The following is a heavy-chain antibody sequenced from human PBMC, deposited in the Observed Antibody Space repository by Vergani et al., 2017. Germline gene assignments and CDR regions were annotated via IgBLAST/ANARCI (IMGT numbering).Heavy chain of an antibody. CDR2: INSDGSST. Sequence: EVQLVESGGGLVQPGGSLRLSCAASGFTFSSYWMHWVRQAPGKGLVWVSRINSDGSSTSYADSVKGRFTISRDKAKNTLYLQMNSLRAEDTAVYYCETDPYYGSSGYYPLDYWGQGTLVTVSS. V-gene: IGHV3-74*01. D-gene: IGHD3-22*01. J-gene: IGHJ4*02. CDR3: ETDPYYGSSGYYPLDY. CDR1: GFTFSSYW.